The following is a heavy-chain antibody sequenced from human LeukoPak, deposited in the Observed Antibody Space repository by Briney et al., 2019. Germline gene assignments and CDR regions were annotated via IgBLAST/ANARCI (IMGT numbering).Heavy chain of an antibody. V-gene: IGHV3-74*01. Sequence: PGGSLRLSCAASGFTFSSYWMHWVRQVPGQGLVWVSHIDGDGRITNYGDSVKGRFTISRDNAKNSLYLQMSSLRAEDTAVYYCARKGELERRRSWDYWGQGTLVTVSS. CDR3: ARKGELERRRSWDY. CDR2: IDGDGRIT. J-gene: IGHJ4*02. CDR1: GFTFSSYW. D-gene: IGHD1-1*01.